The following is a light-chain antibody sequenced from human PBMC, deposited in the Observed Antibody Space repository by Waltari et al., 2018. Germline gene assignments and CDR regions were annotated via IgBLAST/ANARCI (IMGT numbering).Light chain of an antibody. Sequence: DIQMTQSPSSLSASVGDRVTITCQASRDINNYLNWYQQKPGKAPKLLIYDASTLETGVPSRFSGSGSGTDFVFTISRLQPEDIATYYCQQYNSNSWTFGQGTKVEIK. CDR3: QQYNSNSWT. V-gene: IGKV1-33*01. CDR1: RDINNY. CDR2: DAS. J-gene: IGKJ1*01.